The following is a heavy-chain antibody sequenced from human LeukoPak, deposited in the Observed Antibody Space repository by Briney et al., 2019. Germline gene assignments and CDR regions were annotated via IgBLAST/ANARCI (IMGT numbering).Heavy chain of an antibody. Sequence: PGGSLRLSCAASGFTFSSYWMSWVRQAPGKGLERVANIKQDGSEKYYVDSVKGRFTISRDNAKNSLYLQMNSLRAEDTAVYYCASDGPLAAAGGGDAFDIWGQGTMVTVSS. CDR2: IKQDGSEK. D-gene: IGHD6-13*01. J-gene: IGHJ3*02. V-gene: IGHV3-7*01. CDR1: GFTFSSYW. CDR3: ASDGPLAAAGGGDAFDI.